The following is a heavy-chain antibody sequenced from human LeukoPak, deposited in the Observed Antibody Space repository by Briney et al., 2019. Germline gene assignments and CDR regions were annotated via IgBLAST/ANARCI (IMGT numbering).Heavy chain of an antibody. CDR3: ARGNYGDYVSFDY. D-gene: IGHD4-17*01. CDR2: IKQGGSEK. CDR1: GFTFSSYW. V-gene: IGHV3-7*04. Sequence: GGSLRLSCAASGFTFSSYWMRWVRQAPGKGLEWVANIKQGGSEKNYVDSVKGRFTISRDNSKNTLYLQMNSLRAEDTAVYYCARGNYGDYVSFDYWGQGTLVTVSS. J-gene: IGHJ4*02.